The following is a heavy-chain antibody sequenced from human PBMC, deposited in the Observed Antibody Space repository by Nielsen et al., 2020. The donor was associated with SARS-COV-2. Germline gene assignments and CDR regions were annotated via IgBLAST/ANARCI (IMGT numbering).Heavy chain of an antibody. J-gene: IGHJ5*02. V-gene: IGHV3-7*03. CDR1: GFTFSNAW. Sequence: GESLKISCAASGFTFSNAWMSWVRQAPGKGLEWVANIHQDGGETRYADSVKGRFTISRDNAKNSLYLQMNSLRAEDTAMYYCARNFYGSGSYPFDPWGQGTLVTVSS. CDR2: IHQDGGET. D-gene: IGHD3-10*01. CDR3: ARNFYGSGSYPFDP.